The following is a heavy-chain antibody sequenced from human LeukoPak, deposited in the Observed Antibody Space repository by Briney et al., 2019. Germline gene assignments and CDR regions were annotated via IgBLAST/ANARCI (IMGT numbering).Heavy chain of an antibody. J-gene: IGHJ4*02. Sequence: SETLSLTCTVSGYSISSSYYWGWIRQPPGKGLEWIGSVYHSGSTSYNPSLASRVTISVDTSKNQFSLKLSSVTAADTAVYYCARGVEYCSSTSCYPYFDYWGQGTLVTVSS. CDR3: ARGVEYCSSTSCYPYFDY. D-gene: IGHD2-2*01. V-gene: IGHV4-38-2*02. CDR2: VYHSGST. CDR1: GYSISSSYY.